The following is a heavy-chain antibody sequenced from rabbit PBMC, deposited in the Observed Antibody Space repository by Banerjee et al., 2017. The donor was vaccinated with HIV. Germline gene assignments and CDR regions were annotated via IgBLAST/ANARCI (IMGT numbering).Heavy chain of an antibody. V-gene: IGHV1S45*01. CDR3: ARGVEPYGVAGYAYAWDL. CDR1: GFSFSNGYV. CDR2: IDPGSSGDT. D-gene: IGHD6-1*01. J-gene: IGHJ4*01. Sequence: QEQLEESGGGLVKPEGSLTLTCKASGFSFSNGYVMCWVRQAPGKGLEWIACIDPGSSGDTYYASWAKGRFTISKTSSTTVTLQMTSLTAADTATYFCARGVEPYGVAGYAYAWDLWGPGTLVTVS.